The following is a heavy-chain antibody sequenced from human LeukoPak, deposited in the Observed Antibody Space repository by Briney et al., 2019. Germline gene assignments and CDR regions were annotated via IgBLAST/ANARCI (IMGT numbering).Heavy chain of an antibody. CDR2: IIPIFGTA. Sequence: SVKVSCKASGGTFSSYAISWVRQAPGQGLEWMGRIIPIFGTANYAQKFQGRVTITTDESTSTAYMELSSLRSEDTAVYYCARVWEYYYDSSGYPDYWGQGTLVTVSS. J-gene: IGHJ4*02. D-gene: IGHD3-22*01. V-gene: IGHV1-69*05. CDR1: GGTFSSYA. CDR3: ARVWEYYYDSSGYPDY.